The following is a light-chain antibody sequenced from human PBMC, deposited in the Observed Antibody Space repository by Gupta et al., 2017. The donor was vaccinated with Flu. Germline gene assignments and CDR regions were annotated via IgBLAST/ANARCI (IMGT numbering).Light chain of an antibody. CDR1: SSNIGSYD. CDR3: GSWDDRLNGGV. J-gene: IGLJ3*02. Sequence: SSSNIGSYDVSWYRHLPGTAPKRLISENSRRPSGIPDRFSGSKSGTAATLVISGLQTGDEADYYCGSWDDRLNGGVFGGGTKLTVL. CDR2: ENS. V-gene: IGLV1-51*02.